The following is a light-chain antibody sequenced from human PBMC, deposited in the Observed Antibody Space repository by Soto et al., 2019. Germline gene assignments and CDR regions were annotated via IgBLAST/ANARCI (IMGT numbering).Light chain of an antibody. J-gene: IGKJ3*01. Sequence: ELGQYPGPQSLSSGERHTLSCSASQSISSSYLAWYQQKPGQAPRLVIYGASSRATGIPDRFSGSGSGTDFTLTISRLEPEDFAVYYCQQYGSSPPTFGPGTKVDIK. CDR2: GAS. CDR1: QSISSSY. CDR3: QQYGSSPPT. V-gene: IGKV3-20*01.